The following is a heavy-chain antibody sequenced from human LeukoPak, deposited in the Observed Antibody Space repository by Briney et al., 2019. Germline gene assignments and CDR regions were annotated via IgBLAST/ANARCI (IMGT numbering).Heavy chain of an antibody. CDR2: INHSGKT. CDR1: GGSFSGFS. Sequence: SETLSLTCAVSGGSFSGFSWTWLRQPPGKGLEWIGDINHSGKTNYDPSLKSRVTISIDTSKDQFSLKLSSVTAADTAVYYCARNFDLWGRGTLVTVSS. CDR3: ARNFDL. J-gene: IGHJ2*01. V-gene: IGHV4-34*01.